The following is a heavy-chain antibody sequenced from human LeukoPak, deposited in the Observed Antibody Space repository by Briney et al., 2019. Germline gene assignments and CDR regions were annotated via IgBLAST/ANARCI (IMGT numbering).Heavy chain of an antibody. D-gene: IGHD3-10*01. J-gene: IGHJ5*02. CDR1: GYSFTSSW. V-gene: IGHV5-51*01. CDR2: INPGDSDT. CDR3: ARQPGAGWFDP. Sequence: GESLQISCQASGYSFTSSWIGWARQMPGKGLEWMAIINPGDSDTRYSPSFQGQVTISADKSISTVYLQWGSLKASDTAMYYCARQPGAGWFDPWGQGTLVTVSS.